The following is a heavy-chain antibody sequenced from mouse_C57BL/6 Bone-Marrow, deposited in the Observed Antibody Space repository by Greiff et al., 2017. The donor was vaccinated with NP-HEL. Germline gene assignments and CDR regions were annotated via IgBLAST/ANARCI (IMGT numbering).Heavy chain of an antibody. CDR2: IDPENGDT. D-gene: IGHD1-1*01. CDR3: TTGGSSPYAMDY. V-gene: IGHV14-4*01. Sequence: VQLKESGAELVRPGASVKLSCTVSGFNIKDDYMHWVKQRPEQGLAWIGWIDPENGDTEYASKFQGKATITADKPSKTAYLPLSSLTSEDTAVYYCTTGGSSPYAMDYWGQGTSVTVSS. J-gene: IGHJ4*01. CDR1: GFNIKDDY.